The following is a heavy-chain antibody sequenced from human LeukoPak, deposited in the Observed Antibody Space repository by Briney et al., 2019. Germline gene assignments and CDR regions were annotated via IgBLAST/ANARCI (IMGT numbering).Heavy chain of an antibody. CDR3: AKDRYSSGCYIEN. J-gene: IGHJ4*02. CDR2: ISGSGGST. CDR1: GFTFSNYA. D-gene: IGHD6-19*01. Sequence: GSLRLSCATSGFTFSNYAMSWVRQAPGRGLEWVSAISGSGGSTYSADSVKGRFSNFRDNSKNTLYLQKNSLRTEDAAVYYCAKDRYSSGCYIENWGQGTLATVSS. V-gene: IGHV3-23*01.